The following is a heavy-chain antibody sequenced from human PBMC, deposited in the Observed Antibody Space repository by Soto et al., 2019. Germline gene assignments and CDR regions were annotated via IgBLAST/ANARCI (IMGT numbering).Heavy chain of an antibody. J-gene: IGHJ4*02. D-gene: IGHD6-19*01. CDR1: GFSFTSSA. CDR3: AADLAYSSGWYDY. V-gene: IGHV1-58*02. Sequence: SVRGSCKASGFSFTSSAMQWLLQARGQRLEWIGWIVVGSGNTNYAQKFQERVTITRDMSTSTAYMELSSLRSEDTAVYYCAADLAYSSGWYDYWGQGTLVTVSS. CDR2: IVVGSGNT.